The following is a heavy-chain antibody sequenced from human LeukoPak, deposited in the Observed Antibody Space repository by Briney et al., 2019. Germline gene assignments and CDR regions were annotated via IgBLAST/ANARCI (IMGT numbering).Heavy chain of an antibody. CDR1: GFTFDDYA. Sequence: PGRSLRLSCAASGFTFDDYAMHWVRQAPGKGLEWVSGISWNSGSIGYADSVKGRFTISRDNAKNSLYLQMNSLRAEDTALYYCAKAGAAGDYYYMDVWGKGTTVTVSS. CDR2: ISWNSGSI. J-gene: IGHJ6*03. CDR3: AKAGAAGDYYYMDV. V-gene: IGHV3-9*01. D-gene: IGHD6-13*01.